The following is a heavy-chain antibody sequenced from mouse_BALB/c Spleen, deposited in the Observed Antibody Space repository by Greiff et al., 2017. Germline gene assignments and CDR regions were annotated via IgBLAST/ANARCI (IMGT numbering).Heavy chain of an antibody. D-gene: IGHD2-4*01. CDR3: ARDDYDVNYYAMDY. J-gene: IGHJ4*01. V-gene: IGHV5-17*02. Sequence: DVHLVESGGGLVQPGGSRKLSCAASGFTFSSFGMHWVRQAPEKGLEWVAYISSGSSTIYYADTVKGRFTISRDNPKNTLFLQMTSLRSEDTAMYYCARDDYDVNYYAMDYWGQGTSVTVSS. CDR2: ISSGSSTI. CDR1: GFTFSSFG.